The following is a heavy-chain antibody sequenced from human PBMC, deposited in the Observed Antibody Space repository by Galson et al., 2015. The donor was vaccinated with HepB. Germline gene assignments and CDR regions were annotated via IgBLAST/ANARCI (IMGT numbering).Heavy chain of an antibody. Sequence: SVKVSCKASGGTFSSYAISWVRQAPGQGLEWMGGIIPIFGTANYAQKFQGRVTITADESTSTAYMELSSLRSEDTAVYYCASGPYYDFWSGLPRMDVWGKGTTVTVSS. V-gene: IGHV1-69*13. D-gene: IGHD3-3*01. J-gene: IGHJ6*04. CDR1: GGTFSSYA. CDR2: IIPIFGTA. CDR3: ASGPYYDFWSGLPRMDV.